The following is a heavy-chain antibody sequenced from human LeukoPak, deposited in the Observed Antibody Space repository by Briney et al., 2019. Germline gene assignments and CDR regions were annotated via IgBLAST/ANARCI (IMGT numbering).Heavy chain of an antibody. D-gene: IGHD5-18*01. CDR2: IYVRGTTDDNPT. J-gene: IGHJ5*02. V-gene: IGHV4-4*07. CDR3: ARGYSYGKNWFDP. CDR1: GASISKYY. Sequence: NTSETLSLTCTVSGASISKYYWSWIRQPAGKGVEWIGRIYVRGTTDDNPTDYNTPLKSRVIMSVDTSKNQFSLNLSSVTAADTAVYYCARGYSYGKNWFDPWGQGTLVSVSS.